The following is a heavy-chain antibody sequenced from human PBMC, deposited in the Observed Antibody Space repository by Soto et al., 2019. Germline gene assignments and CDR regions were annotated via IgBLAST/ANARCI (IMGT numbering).Heavy chain of an antibody. CDR2: ISGSGGST. D-gene: IGHD6-13*01. V-gene: IGHV3-23*01. J-gene: IGHJ4*02. Sequence: EVQLLESGGGLVQPGGSLRLSCAASGFTFSIYAMSWVRQAPGKGLEWVSTISGSGGSTYYADSVKGRFTISRDTSKNTLYLQMNSLRAEDTAVYYCAKNLGYSSSWYMDYWGQGTLVTVSS. CDR1: GFTFSIYA. CDR3: AKNLGYSSSWYMDY.